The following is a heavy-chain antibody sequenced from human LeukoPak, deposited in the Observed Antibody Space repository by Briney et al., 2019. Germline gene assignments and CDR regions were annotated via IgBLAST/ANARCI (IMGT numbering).Heavy chain of an antibody. CDR3: ARDRSHYFNWFDP. J-gene: IGHJ5*02. V-gene: IGHV4-59*01. D-gene: IGHD2/OR15-2a*01. CDR2: IYYSGST. CDR1: GGSISSYY. Sequence: SETLSLTCTVSGGSISSYYWSWIRQPPGKGLEWIGYIYYSGSTNYNPPLKSRVTISVDTSKNQFSLKLSSVTAADTAVYYCARDRSHYFNWFDPWGQGTLVTVSS.